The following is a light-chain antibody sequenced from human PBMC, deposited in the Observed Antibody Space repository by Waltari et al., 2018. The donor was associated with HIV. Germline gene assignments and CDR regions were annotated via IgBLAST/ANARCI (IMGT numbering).Light chain of an antibody. J-gene: IGLJ2*01. CDR1: KLGDKY. Sequence: SYELTQPPSVSVSPGQTASITCSGDKLGDKYACWYQQKPGQSPVLVIYQDSKRPSGIPERFSGSKSGNTASLTISGLQADDEADYYCSSYTGSSTLVVFGGGTKLIVL. V-gene: IGLV3-1*01. CDR2: QDS. CDR3: SSYTGSSTLVV.